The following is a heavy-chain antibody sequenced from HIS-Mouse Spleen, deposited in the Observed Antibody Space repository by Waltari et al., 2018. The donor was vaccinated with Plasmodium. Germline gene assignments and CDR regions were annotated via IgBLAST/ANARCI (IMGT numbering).Heavy chain of an antibody. CDR3: ARTTYSSSSAKYYYYGMDV. V-gene: IGHV2-70*15. CDR2: IDWDDDK. Sequence: QVTLRESGPEPVKPKQTLTLTCTFSRFSLSTSGMYVTWIRPPPGKALEWLARIDWDDDKYYSTSLKTRLTISKDTSKNQVVLTMTNMDPVDTATYYCARTTYSSSSAKYYYYGMDVWGQGTTVTVSS. J-gene: IGHJ6*02. D-gene: IGHD6-6*01. CDR1: RFSLSTSGMY.